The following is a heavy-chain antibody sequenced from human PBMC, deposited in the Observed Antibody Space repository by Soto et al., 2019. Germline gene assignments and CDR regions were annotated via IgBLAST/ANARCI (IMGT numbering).Heavy chain of an antibody. Sequence: SETLSLTCTVSGGSISSYYWSWIRQPPGKGLEWIGYIYYSGSTNYNPSLKSRVTISVDTSKNQFSLKLSSVTAADTAVYYCARDQSALYDYGDYVRWFDPWGQGTLVTVSS. V-gene: IGHV4-59*01. CDR2: IYYSGST. CDR3: ARDQSALYDYGDYVRWFDP. CDR1: GGSISSYY. D-gene: IGHD4-17*01. J-gene: IGHJ5*02.